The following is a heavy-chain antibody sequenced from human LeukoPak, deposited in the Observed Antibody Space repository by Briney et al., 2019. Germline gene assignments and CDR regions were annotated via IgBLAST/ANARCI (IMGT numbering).Heavy chain of an antibody. D-gene: IGHD3-9*01. V-gene: IGHV3-11*06. CDR3: ARATHYDILTGCTDFDY. CDR2: ISSYTSYT. Sequence: PGGSLRLSCAASGFTFSDYYMSWIRQAPGKRLEWVSYISSYTSYTNYADSVKGRFTISRDNAKNSLYLQMNSLRAEDTAVYYCARATHYDILTGCTDFDYWGQGTLVTVSS. CDR1: GFTFSDYY. J-gene: IGHJ4*02.